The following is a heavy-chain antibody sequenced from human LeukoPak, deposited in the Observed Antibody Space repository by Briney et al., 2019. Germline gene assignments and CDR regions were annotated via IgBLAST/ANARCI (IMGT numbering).Heavy chain of an antibody. CDR3: ARDFEGGWLFDP. CDR2: ISSSSSYI. D-gene: IGHD3-9*01. CDR1: GFTFSSYS. J-gene: IGHJ5*02. Sequence: GGSLRLSCAASGFTFSSYSMNWVRQAPGKGLEWVSSISSSSSYIYYADSVKGRFTISRDNAKNSLYLQMDSLRAEDTAVYYCARDFEGGWLFDPWGQGTLVTVSS. V-gene: IGHV3-21*01.